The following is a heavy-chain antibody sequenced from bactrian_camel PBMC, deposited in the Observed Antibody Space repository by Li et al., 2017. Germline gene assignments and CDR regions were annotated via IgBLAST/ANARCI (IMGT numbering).Heavy chain of an antibody. CDR1: GFTFSTYA. V-gene: IGHV3S42*01. Sequence: DVQLVESGGGLVQPGGSLRLSCAASGFTFSTYAMSWVRQAPGKGLEWVSGDNRGGKNPVYADSVKGRLTISRDDAKNTLFLQLNSLKPDDTAVYYCVRDSDSNDGIWDFAYWGQGTQVTVS. D-gene: IGHD1*01. CDR3: VRDSDSNDGIWDFAY. CDR2: DNRGGKNP. J-gene: IGHJ6*01.